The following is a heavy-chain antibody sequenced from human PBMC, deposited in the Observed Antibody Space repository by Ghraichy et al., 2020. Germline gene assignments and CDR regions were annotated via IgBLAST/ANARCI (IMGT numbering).Heavy chain of an antibody. D-gene: IGHD5-24*01. V-gene: IGHV4-34*01. J-gene: IGHJ6*02. CDR3: ARGRARYNLIGFNYYYYGMDV. CDR1: GGSFSGYY. CDR2: INHSGST. Sequence: SETLSLTCAVYGGSFSGYYWSWIRQPPGKGLEWIGEINHSGSTNYNPSLKSRVTISVDTSKNQFSLKLSSVTAADTAVYYCARGRARYNLIGFNYYYYGMDVWGQGTTVTVSS.